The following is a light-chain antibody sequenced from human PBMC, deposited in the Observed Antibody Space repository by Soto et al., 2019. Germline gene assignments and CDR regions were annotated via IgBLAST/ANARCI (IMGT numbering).Light chain of an antibody. V-gene: IGKV1-27*01. Sequence: DIQMTQSPSSLSTSVGDRVAITFRARQGISNYLAWYQQKPGKLPKLLIYAASTLQSGVPSRFSGSGSETDFTITISSLQPEDVATYYCQKYNSAYGTFGQGTKVDI. CDR3: QKYNSAYGT. CDR2: AAS. CDR1: QGISNY. J-gene: IGKJ1*01.